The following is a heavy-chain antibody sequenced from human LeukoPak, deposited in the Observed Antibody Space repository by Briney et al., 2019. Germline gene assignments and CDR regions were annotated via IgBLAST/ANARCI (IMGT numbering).Heavy chain of an antibody. Sequence: SVKVSCKASGGTFSSYAISWVRQAPGQGLEWMGGIIPIFGTANYAQKFQGRVTITTDESTSTAYMELSSLRSEDTAVYYCARGTVPVGYYYYYMDVWGKGTTVTVSS. V-gene: IGHV1-69*05. CDR1: GGTFSSYA. CDR2: IIPIFGTA. D-gene: IGHD2-2*01. CDR3: ARGTVPVGYYYYYMDV. J-gene: IGHJ6*03.